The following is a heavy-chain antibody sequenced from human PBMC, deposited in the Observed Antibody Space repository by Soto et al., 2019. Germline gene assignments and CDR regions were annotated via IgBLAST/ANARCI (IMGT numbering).Heavy chain of an antibody. V-gene: IGHV3-48*01. CDR1: GLTFSSYS. CDR2: ISSSSSTI. J-gene: IGHJ5*02. CDR3: ARDVRSWFDP. Sequence: GGSLRLSCAASGLTFSSYSMNWVRQAPGKGLEWVSYISSSSSTIYYADSVKGRFTISRDNAKNSLYLQMNSLRAEDTAVYYCARDVRSWFDPWGQGTLVTVSS.